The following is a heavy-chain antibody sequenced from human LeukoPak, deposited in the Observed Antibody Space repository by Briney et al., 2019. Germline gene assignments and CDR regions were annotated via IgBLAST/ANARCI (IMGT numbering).Heavy chain of an antibody. V-gene: IGHV3-30*04. Sequence: GGSLRLSCAASGFTFSNYAMHWVRQAPGKGLEWVAVISFHGRDKFYADSVKGRLTISRDNSQNSLFVQMNSLRGEDTAVYYCARQDCSGGSCYLDYWGQGILVTVSS. J-gene: IGHJ4*02. CDR1: GFTFSNYA. CDR2: ISFHGRDK. CDR3: ARQDCSGGSCYLDY. D-gene: IGHD2-15*01.